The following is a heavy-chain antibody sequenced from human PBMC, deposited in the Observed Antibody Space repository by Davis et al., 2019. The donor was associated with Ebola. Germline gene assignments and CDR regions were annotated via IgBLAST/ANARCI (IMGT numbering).Heavy chain of an antibody. CDR3: ASGYCSSTSCPTYGMDV. D-gene: IGHD2-2*03. Sequence: GESLKISCKGSGYSFTSYWIGWVRQMPGKGLEWMGIIYPGDSDTRYSPSFQGQVTISADKSISTAYLQWSSLKASDTAMYYCASGYCSSTSCPTYGMDVWGQGTTVTVSS. V-gene: IGHV5-51*01. CDR1: GYSFTSYW. CDR2: IYPGDSDT. J-gene: IGHJ6*02.